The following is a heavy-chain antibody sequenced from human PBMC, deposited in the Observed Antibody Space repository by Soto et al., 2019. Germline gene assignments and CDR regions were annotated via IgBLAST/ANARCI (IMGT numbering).Heavy chain of an antibody. CDR2: IKPNGGST. CDR1: GYTFTNYY. CDR3: ARSATYDY. D-gene: IGHD1-26*01. J-gene: IGHJ4*02. V-gene: IGHV1-46*01. Sequence: QVQLMQSGAEVKKPGASVRVSCKASGYTFTNYYVHWVRQAPGQGLEWMGFIKPNGGSTTYAQQFQGTFTVTTDTSTRTVYMQLSSLRSEDTAVFYCARSATYDYWGQGALVTVSS.